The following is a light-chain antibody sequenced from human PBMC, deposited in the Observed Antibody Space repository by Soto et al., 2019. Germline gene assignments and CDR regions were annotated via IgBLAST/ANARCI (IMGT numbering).Light chain of an antibody. Sequence: DIQMTQSPSTLSASVGDRVTITCRASQSISSWLAWYQQKPGKAPNLLISDASSLESGVPSRFSGSGSGTEFTLTISSLQPDDFATYYCQQLNSYLPLTFGGGTKVDIK. CDR1: QSISSW. CDR3: QQLNSYLPLT. V-gene: IGKV1-5*01. J-gene: IGKJ4*01. CDR2: DAS.